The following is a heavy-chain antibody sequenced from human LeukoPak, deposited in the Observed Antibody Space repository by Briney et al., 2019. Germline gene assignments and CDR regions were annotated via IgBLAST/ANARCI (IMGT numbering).Heavy chain of an antibody. CDR2: ISAYNGNT. CDR3: ARAAIRITMIVVDEY. Sequence: GAAVTVSCQASGYTFTSYAIRWLRPAPGQGLEWMGWISAYNGNTNYAQKLQGRVTMTTDPSTSTAYMELRSLRSDDTAVYYCARAAIRITMIVVDEYCGEGTLGTVSS. D-gene: IGHD3-22*01. CDR1: GYTFTSYA. J-gene: IGHJ4*02. V-gene: IGHV1-18*01.